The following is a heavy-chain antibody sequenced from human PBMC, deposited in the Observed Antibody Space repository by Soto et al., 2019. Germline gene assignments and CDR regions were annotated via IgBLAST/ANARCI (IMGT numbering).Heavy chain of an antibody. V-gene: IGHV3-23*01. CDR1: GFTFSSYA. J-gene: IGHJ6*02. D-gene: IGHD5-18*01. CDR3: VKGGTGIQLISAHYYYYYGMDV. Sequence: GGSLRLSCAASGFTFSSYAMSWVRKAPGKGLEWVSAISGSGGSTYYADSVKGRFTISRDNSKTTLYLQMNSLRAEDMAVSYCVKGGTGIQLISAHYYYYYGMDVWGRGTTVTVSS. CDR2: ISGSGGST.